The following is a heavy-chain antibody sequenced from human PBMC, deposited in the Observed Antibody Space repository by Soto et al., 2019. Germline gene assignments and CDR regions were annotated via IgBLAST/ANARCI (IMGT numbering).Heavy chain of an antibody. J-gene: IGHJ3*02. Sequence: PGGSLRLSCAASGFTFSSDAMSWVRQAPGKGLEWVSAISGSGGSTYYADSVKGRFTISRDNSKNTLYLQMNSLRAEDTAVYYCVKEGHMIVVVITHDAFDIWGQGTMVTVSS. D-gene: IGHD3-22*01. CDR2: ISGSGGST. CDR3: VKEGHMIVVVITHDAFDI. V-gene: IGHV3-23*01. CDR1: GFTFSSDA.